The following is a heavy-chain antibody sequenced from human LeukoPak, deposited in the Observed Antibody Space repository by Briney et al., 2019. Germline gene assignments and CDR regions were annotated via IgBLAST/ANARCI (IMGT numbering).Heavy chain of an antibody. V-gene: IGHV3-23*01. Sequence: GGSLRLSCAASGFTFSSSAMSWVRQAPGKGLEWVSAISGSGGSTYYADSVKGRFTISRDNSKNTLYLQMDSLRAEDTAVYYCARTIYYYESTSYFSDAFDVWGQGTMVTVSS. CDR3: ARTIYYYESTSYFSDAFDV. D-gene: IGHD3-22*01. CDR1: GFTFSSSA. J-gene: IGHJ3*01. CDR2: ISGSGGST.